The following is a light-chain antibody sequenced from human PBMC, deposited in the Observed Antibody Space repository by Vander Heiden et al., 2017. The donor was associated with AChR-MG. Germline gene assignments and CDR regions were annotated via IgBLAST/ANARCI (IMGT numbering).Light chain of an antibody. J-gene: IGLJ1*01. CDR3: QAWDSSLKIYV. Sequence: SYELTQPPSVSVSPGQTASITCSGDKLGDGYACWYQQKPGQSPVLVIYEDTQRPSGIPDRLSGSKSGNTATLTISGTQAVDEADYYCQAWDSSLKIYVFGTGTKVTVL. V-gene: IGLV3-1*01. CDR2: EDT. CDR1: KLGDGY.